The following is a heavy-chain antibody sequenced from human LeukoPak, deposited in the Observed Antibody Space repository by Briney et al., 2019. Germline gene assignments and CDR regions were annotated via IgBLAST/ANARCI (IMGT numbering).Heavy chain of an antibody. CDR2: ISSSGSTI. D-gene: IGHD3-10*01. CDR3: ARDGKGRNRIGYYFDY. V-gene: IGHV3-11*04. Sequence: LSLTCTVSGGSISSSSYYWGWIRQPPGKGLEWVSYISSSGSTIYYAASVKGRFTISRDNAKNSLYLQMNSLRAEDTAVYYCARDGKGRNRIGYYFDYWGQGTLVTVSS. CDR1: GGSISSSSYY. J-gene: IGHJ4*02.